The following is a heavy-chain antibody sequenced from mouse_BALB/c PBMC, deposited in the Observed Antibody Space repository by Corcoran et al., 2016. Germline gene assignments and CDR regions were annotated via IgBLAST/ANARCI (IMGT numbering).Heavy chain of an antibody. CDR2: INPDNGGT. CDR1: GYTFTGYT. Sequence: EVQLQQSGPELVKPGASVKISCKASGYTFTGYTMHWVTQSHGKNLEWIGRINPDNGGTSYNQKFKGKATLTVDKSSSTASMDLHSLTSEDYAVYYWARDGNDSRVDYWGQGTTVTVSA. CDR3: ARDGNDSRVDY. J-gene: IGHJ3*01. V-gene: IGHV1-18*01. D-gene: IGHD2-1*01.